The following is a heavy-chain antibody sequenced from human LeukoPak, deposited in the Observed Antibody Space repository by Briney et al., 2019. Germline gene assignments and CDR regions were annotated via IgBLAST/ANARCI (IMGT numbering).Heavy chain of an antibody. CDR3: ARTNILGTAMVTDYFDY. J-gene: IGHJ4*02. CDR2: IDWDDDK. V-gene: IGHV2-70*11. D-gene: IGHD5-18*01. CDR1: GFSLSTSGMC. Sequence: SGPTLVNPTQTLTLTCTFSGFSLSTSGMCVSWIRQPPGKALEWLARIDWDDDKYYSTSLKTRLTISKDTSKNQVVLTMTNMDPVDTATYYCARTNILGTAMVTDYFDYWGQGTLVTVSS.